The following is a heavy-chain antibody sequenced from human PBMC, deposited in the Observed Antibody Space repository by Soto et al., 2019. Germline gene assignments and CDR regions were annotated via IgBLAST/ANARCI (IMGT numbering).Heavy chain of an antibody. Sequence: LTCTVTGDSINNRSYYWGWIRQPPGKGLEWIGSIYYSGSTYNNPSLKSRVSMSVDTSKNQFSLKLRSVTAADTALYYCARQRTSVVTQAYFDSWGQGSLVTISS. CDR3: ARQRTSVVTQAYFDS. D-gene: IGHD2-21*02. CDR1: GDSINNRSYY. CDR2: IYYSGST. V-gene: IGHV4-39*01. J-gene: IGHJ4*02.